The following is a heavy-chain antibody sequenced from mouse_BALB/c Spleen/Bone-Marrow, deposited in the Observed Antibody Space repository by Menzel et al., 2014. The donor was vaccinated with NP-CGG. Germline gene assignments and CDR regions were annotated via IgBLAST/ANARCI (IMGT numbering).Heavy chain of an antibody. CDR2: ISTGSSTI. CDR1: GFTFSNFG. V-gene: IGHV5-17*02. CDR3: ARSDGAMDY. Sequence: EVKLMESGGGLVQPGGSRELSCAASGFTFSNFGMHWVRQAPEKGLEWVAYISTGSSTIYYADTVKGRFTISRDNPKNTLFLQMTSLRSEDTAMYYCARSDGAMDYWGQGTSVTVSS. J-gene: IGHJ4*01. D-gene: IGHD2-3*01.